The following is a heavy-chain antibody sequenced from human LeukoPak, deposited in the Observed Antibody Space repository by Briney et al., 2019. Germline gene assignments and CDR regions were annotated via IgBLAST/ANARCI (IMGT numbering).Heavy chain of an antibody. Sequence: ASVKVSCKASGYTFTGYYMHWVRQAPGQGLEWMGWINPNRGGTNYAQKFQGRVTMTRDTSISTAYMELSRLRSDDTAVYYCARVPNYDFWSGPIYYFDYWGQGTLVTVSS. D-gene: IGHD3-3*01. J-gene: IGHJ4*02. V-gene: IGHV1-2*02. CDR3: ARVPNYDFWSGPIYYFDY. CDR2: INPNRGGT. CDR1: GYTFTGYY.